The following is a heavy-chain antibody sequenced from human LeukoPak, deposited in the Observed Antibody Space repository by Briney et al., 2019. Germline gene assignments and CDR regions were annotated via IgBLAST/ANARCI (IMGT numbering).Heavy chain of an antibody. CDR2: IYHSGGT. Sequence: SETLSLTRTVSGGSISSDYWSWIRQPPGKALEWIGNIYHSGGTNYNPSLKSRVTISVDTSKTKFSLKLSSVTAADTAVYYCARQGRNRDFCSSISCHYFDFWGQGALATVSS. CDR3: ARQGRNRDFCSSISCHYFDF. V-gene: IGHV4-59*08. D-gene: IGHD2-2*01. CDR1: GGSISSDY. J-gene: IGHJ4*02.